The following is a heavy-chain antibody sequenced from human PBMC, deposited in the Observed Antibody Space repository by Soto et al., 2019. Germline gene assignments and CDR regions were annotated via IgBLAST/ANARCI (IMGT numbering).Heavy chain of an antibody. CDR2: INPSGGST. J-gene: IGHJ6*02. CDR3: ARDQRAATRGYYYYGMDV. CDR1: GYTFTSYY. Sequence: QVQLVQSGAEVKKPGASVKVSCKASGYTFTSYYMHWVRQAPGQGLEWMGIINPSGGSTSYAQKFPGRVTMTRDTSTRQVYMELSSLRSEDTAVYYCARDQRAATRGYYYYGMDVWGQGTTVTVSS. V-gene: IGHV1-46*01. D-gene: IGHD1-26*01.